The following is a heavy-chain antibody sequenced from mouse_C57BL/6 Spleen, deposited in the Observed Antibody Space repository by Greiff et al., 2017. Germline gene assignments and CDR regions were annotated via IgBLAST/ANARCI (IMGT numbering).Heavy chain of an antibody. CDR2: IDPENGDT. CDR3: TRLRRGSYAMDY. J-gene: IGHJ4*01. CDR1: GFNIKDDY. D-gene: IGHD2-4*01. Sequence: EVQLQQSGAELVRPGASVKLSCTASGFNIKDDYMHWVKQRPEQGLEWIGWIDPENGDTEYASKFQGKATITADTSSNTAYLQLSSLTSEDTAVYYCTRLRRGSYAMDYWGQGTSVTVSS. V-gene: IGHV14-4*01.